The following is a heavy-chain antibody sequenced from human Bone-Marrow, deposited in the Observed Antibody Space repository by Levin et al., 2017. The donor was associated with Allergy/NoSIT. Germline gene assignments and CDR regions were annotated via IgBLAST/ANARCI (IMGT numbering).Heavy chain of an antibody. Sequence: ASVKVSCKASGYNFRDYYIHWVRQAPGQGLEWMGRINPTTGATNYAQNFQGRVTMTRDTSISTAYMELSGLRSDDTAFYYCARREIDWGQGTLVTVSS. J-gene: IGHJ4*02. CDR1: GYNFRDYY. V-gene: IGHV1-2*06. CDR3: ARREID. CDR2: INPTTGAT.